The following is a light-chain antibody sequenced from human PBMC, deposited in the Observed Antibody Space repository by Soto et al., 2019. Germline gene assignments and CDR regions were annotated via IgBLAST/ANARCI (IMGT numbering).Light chain of an antibody. CDR1: ASDVGGYNY. Sequence: QSVLTQPASVSGSPGQSITISCTGTASDVGGYNYVSWYQQHPGKVPKLMIYEVSNRPSGVSDRFSASKSGNTASLTISGLQAEDEADYYCSSYTSSSLGVFGTGTKLTVL. J-gene: IGLJ1*01. CDR2: EVS. CDR3: SSYTSSSLGV. V-gene: IGLV2-14*01.